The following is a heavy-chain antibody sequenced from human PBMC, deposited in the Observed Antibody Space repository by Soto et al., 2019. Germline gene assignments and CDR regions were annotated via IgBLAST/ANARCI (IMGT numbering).Heavy chain of an antibody. Sequence: SETLSLTCTVSGGSISSGDYYWSWIRQPPGKGLEWIGYIYYSGSTNYNPSLKSRVTISVDTSKNQFSLKLSSVTAADTAVYYCARGSVDIVATIETWGQGTLVTVSS. CDR3: ARGSVDIVATIET. J-gene: IGHJ5*02. CDR2: IYYSGST. CDR1: GGSISSGDYY. V-gene: IGHV4-30-4*01. D-gene: IGHD5-12*01.